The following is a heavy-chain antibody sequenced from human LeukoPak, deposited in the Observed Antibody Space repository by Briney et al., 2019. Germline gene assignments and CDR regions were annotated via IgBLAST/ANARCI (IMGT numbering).Heavy chain of an antibody. V-gene: IGHV4-59*01. CDR3: ARWAIRMSSIFDY. Sequence: PSETLSLTCTVSGGSISGFYWSWIRQSPGKGLECIGYIYNSGSTNYNPSLKSRVTMSVDTSKSQFSLKLSSVTAADTAVYYCARWAIRMSSIFDYWSQGTLVTVSS. J-gene: IGHJ4*02. D-gene: IGHD1-26*01. CDR2: IYNSGST. CDR1: GGSISGFY.